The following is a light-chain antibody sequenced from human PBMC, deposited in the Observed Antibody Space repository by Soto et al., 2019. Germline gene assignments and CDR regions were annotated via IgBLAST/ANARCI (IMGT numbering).Light chain of an antibody. CDR2: DVS. CDR3: GSYTTSSNYV. Sequence: QSALTQPASVSGSPGLSITISCTGTSSDVGAYNFVSCYQQHPDKAPTLMIFDVSNRPSGVSNRFSGSKSGNTASLTISGLQSEDEAEYYCGSYTTSSNYVFGTWTKVTVL. J-gene: IGLJ1*01. V-gene: IGLV2-14*03. CDR1: SSDVGAYNF.